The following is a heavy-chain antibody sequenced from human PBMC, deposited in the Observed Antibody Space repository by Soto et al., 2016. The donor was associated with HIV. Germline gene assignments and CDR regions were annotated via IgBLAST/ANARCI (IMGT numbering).Heavy chain of an antibody. CDR1: GFTFSSYW. V-gene: IGHV3-74*01. D-gene: IGHD3-9*01. J-gene: IGHJ4*02. Sequence: EVQLVESGGGLVQPGGSLRLSCAASGFTFSSYWMHWVRQAPGKGLVWVSRINSDGSRTSYADSVKGRFTISRDNAKNTPYLQMNSLRAEDTAVYYCARGGEYYDILTGYWGQGTLVTVSS. CDR3: ARGGEYYDILTGY. CDR2: INSDGSRT.